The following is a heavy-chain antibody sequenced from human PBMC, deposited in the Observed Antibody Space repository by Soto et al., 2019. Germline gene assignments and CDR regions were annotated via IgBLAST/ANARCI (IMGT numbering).Heavy chain of an antibody. CDR1: GYTFTSYD. J-gene: IGHJ6*02. CDR2: MNPNSGNT. CDR3: ARGLGWQIKRITIFGSKHYGMDV. D-gene: IGHD3-3*01. Sequence: QVQLVQSGAEVKKPGASVKVSCKASGYTFTSYDINWVRQATGQGLEWMGWMNPNSGNTGYAQKFKGRVTMTRKTSISTAYMELSSLRSEDTAVYYCARGLGWQIKRITIFGSKHYGMDVWGQGTTVTVSS. V-gene: IGHV1-8*01.